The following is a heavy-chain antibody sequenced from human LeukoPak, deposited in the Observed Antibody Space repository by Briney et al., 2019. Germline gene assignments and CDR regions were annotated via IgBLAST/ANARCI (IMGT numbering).Heavy chain of an antibody. CDR1: GYTFTSYG. D-gene: IGHD2-15*01. CDR3: AREGYCSGGSCYLTYFDY. Sequence: ASVKVSCKASGYTFTSYGISWVRQAPGQGPEWMGWISAYNGNTNYAQKLQGGVTMTTDTSTSTAYMELRSLRSDDTAVYYCAREGYCSGGSCYLTYFDYWGQGTLATVSS. CDR2: ISAYNGNT. J-gene: IGHJ4*02. V-gene: IGHV1-18*01.